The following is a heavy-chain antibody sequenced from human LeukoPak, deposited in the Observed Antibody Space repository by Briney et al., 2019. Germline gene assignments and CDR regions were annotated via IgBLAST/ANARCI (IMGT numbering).Heavy chain of an antibody. V-gene: IGHV3-49*04. CDR3: TKPYYDYLTGYYSDY. D-gene: IGHD3-9*01. CDR2: LGSTAYGGTT. CDR1: GFTFSNYP. Sequence: GGSLRLSCTTSGFTFSNYPMSWVRQAPGKGLEWLALLGSTAYGGTTKYAASVKGRFTISRDDSKSIAYLQMNSLKTEDTAVYYCTKPYYDYLTGYYSDYWGQGTLVTVSS. J-gene: IGHJ4*02.